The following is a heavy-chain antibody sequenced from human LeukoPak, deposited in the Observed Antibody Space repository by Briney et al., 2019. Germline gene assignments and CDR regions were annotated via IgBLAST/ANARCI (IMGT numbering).Heavy chain of an antibody. D-gene: IGHD3-10*01. CDR2: ISGSGAKT. CDR1: GFTFRSYA. CDR3: GKDISAGGMDV. V-gene: IGHV3-23*01. J-gene: IGHJ6*02. Sequence: GGSLRLSCEASGFTFRSYAMTWVRQAPGKGLEWVSAISGSGAKTYYADSVKGRFTISRDNAKNSLYLQMNSLRAEDTALYYCGKDISAGGMDVWGQGTTVTVSS.